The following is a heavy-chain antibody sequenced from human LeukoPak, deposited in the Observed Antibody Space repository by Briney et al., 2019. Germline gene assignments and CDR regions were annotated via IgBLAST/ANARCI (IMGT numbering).Heavy chain of an antibody. J-gene: IGHJ4*02. CDR3: ARDRYGSGSYYNVVLDY. CDR2: ISGSGGST. V-gene: IGHV3-23*01. CDR1: GFTFSSYA. Sequence: GGSLRLSCEASGFTFSSYAMSWIRQAPGKGLEWVSVISGSGGSTYYADSVKGRFTISRDNSKNTLYLQMNSLRAEDTAVYYCARDRYGSGSYYNVVLDYWGQGTLVTVSS. D-gene: IGHD3-10*01.